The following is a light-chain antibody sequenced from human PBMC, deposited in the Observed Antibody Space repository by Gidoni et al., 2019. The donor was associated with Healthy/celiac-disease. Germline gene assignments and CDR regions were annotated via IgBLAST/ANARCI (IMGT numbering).Light chain of an antibody. CDR3: QQYNSYSYT. Sequence: IQMIQSPSTMSASVADRVTITCRASQSISSGLAWYQQKPGKAPKLLIYKASSLESGVPSKFSGSGSGTEFTLTISSLQPDDFATYYCQQYNSYSYTFGQGTKLEIK. J-gene: IGKJ2*01. CDR2: KAS. V-gene: IGKV1-5*03. CDR1: QSISSG.